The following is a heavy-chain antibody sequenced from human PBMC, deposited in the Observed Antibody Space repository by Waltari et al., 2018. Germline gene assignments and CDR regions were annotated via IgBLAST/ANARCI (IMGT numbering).Heavy chain of an antibody. CDR2: ISYDGTKK. J-gene: IGHJ4*02. V-gene: IGHV3-30*01. CDR1: GLTFRSSA. Sequence: QLQLVESGGGVVQPGRSLRLSCAASGLTFRSSAIHWVREAPGKGTEWVAVISYDGTKKYYADSVKGRFTISRDNSKNTLFLQMNSLRVDDTAVYYCATGRTGSGWFEAFFDYWGQGTLVTVSS. D-gene: IGHD6-19*01. CDR3: ATGRTGSGWFEAFFDY.